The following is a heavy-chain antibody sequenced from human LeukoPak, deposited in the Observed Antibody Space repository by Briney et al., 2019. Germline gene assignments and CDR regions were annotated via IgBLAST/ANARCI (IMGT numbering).Heavy chain of an antibody. CDR3: AREFVVRGYYMDV. Sequence: GGSLRLSCVASGFTSSSYAMSWVRQAPGKGLEWVSVIYSGGSTYYADSVKGRFTISRDNSKNTLYLQMNSLRAEDTAVYYCAREFVVRGYYMDVWGKGTTVTISS. V-gene: IGHV3-53*01. CDR1: GFTSSSYA. D-gene: IGHD3-10*01. J-gene: IGHJ6*03. CDR2: IYSGGST.